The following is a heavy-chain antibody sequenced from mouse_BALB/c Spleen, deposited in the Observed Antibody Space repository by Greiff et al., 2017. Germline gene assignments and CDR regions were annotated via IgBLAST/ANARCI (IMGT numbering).Heavy chain of an antibody. D-gene: IGHD1-2*01. CDR2: ISYSGST. CDR1: GDSITSGY. CDR3: ARASLLRLQAMDY. J-gene: IGHJ4*01. V-gene: IGHV3-8*02. Sequence: DVKLQESGPSLVKPSQTLSLTCSVTGDSITSGYWNWIRKFPGNKLEYMGYISYSGSTYYNPSLKSRISITRDTSKNQYYLQLNSVTTEDTATYYCARASLLRLQAMDYWGQGTSVTVSS.